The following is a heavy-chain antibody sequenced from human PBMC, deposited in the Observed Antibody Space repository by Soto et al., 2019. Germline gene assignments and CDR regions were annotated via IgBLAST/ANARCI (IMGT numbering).Heavy chain of an antibody. CDR3: AGGVSYYYDSSGYSAAH. V-gene: IGHV4-39*01. CDR1: GGSISSSSYY. Sequence: PSETLSLTCTVSGGSISSSSYYWGWIRQPPGKGLEWIGSIYYSGSTYYNPSLKSRVTISVDTSKNQFSLKLSSVTAADTAVYYCAGGVSYYYDSSGYSAAHWGQGTLVTVSS. CDR2: IYYSGST. D-gene: IGHD3-22*01. J-gene: IGHJ4*02.